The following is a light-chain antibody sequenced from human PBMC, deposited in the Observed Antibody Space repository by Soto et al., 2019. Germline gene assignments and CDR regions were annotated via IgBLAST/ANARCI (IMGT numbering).Light chain of an antibody. CDR2: GAS. Sequence: EIALTQSPGTLSLSPGERATLSCRASQSFNSIYLAWYQQRPGQAPRLLIYGASSRATGIPDRFSGSGSGTDFTLTISRLEAEDFAVYYCHQYDSWTFGQGTKVEIK. CDR3: HQYDSWT. V-gene: IGKV3-20*01. CDR1: QSFNSIY. J-gene: IGKJ1*01.